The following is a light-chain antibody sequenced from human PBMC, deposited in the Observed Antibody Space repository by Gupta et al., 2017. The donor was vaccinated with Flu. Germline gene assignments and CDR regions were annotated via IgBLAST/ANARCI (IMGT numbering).Light chain of an antibody. CDR2: GAS. CDR3: QQYGSFPIT. CDR1: QSVNSNY. V-gene: IGKV3-20*01. J-gene: IGKJ5*01. Sequence: EIVLTQSPDTLSLSPGERATLSCRASQSVNSNYLAWYQQKPGQAPRLLIYGASSRATGIPDRFSGSGSGTDFTLTISRLEPEDFAVYYCQQYGSFPITFGQGTRLEIK.